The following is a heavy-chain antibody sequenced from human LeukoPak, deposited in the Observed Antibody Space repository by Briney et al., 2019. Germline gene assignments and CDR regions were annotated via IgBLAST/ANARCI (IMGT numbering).Heavy chain of an antibody. Sequence: SQTLSLTCTVSGGSISSGSYYWSWIRQPAGKGLEWIGRIYTSGSTNYNPSLKSRVTISVDTSKNQFSLKLSSVTAADTAVYYCASRRFGSYASLAEYFQHWGQGTLVTVSS. V-gene: IGHV4-61*02. CDR2: IYTSGST. J-gene: IGHJ1*01. CDR1: GGSISSGSYY. CDR3: ASRRFGSYASLAEYFQH. D-gene: IGHD1-26*01.